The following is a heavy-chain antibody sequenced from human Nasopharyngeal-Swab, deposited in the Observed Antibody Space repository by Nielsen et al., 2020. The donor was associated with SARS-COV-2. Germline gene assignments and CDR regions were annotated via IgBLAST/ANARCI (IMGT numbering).Heavy chain of an antibody. CDR1: GGSISSGGYS. Sequence: TLSLTCAVSGGSISSGGYSWSWIRQPPGKGLEWIGYIYHSGSTYYNPSLKSRVTISVDRSKNQFSLKLSSVTAADTAVYYCARGGVVPWFDYWGQGTLVTVSS. CDR3: ARGGVVPWFDY. V-gene: IGHV4-30-2*01. D-gene: IGHD3-3*01. CDR2: IYHSGST. J-gene: IGHJ4*02.